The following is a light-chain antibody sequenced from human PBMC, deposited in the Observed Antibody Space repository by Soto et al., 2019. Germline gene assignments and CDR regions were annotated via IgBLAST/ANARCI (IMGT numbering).Light chain of an antibody. CDR3: QQYENSPIT. V-gene: IGKV3-20*01. J-gene: IGKJ5*01. Sequence: EIVMTQSPATLSVSPGERATLSCTVSHYIYSFLAWYQQKPGQAPRLLIYGASSRATGIPDRFSGTGSETDFTLTINRLEPEDFAVYYCQQYENSPITFGQGTRLEIK. CDR2: GAS. CDR1: HYIYSF.